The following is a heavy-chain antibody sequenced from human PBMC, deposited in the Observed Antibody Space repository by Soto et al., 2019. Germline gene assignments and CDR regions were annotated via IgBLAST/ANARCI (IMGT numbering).Heavy chain of an antibody. CDR3: ARAMVVTQNWFDP. J-gene: IGHJ5*02. V-gene: IGHV4-30-4*01. CDR2: IYYSGST. D-gene: IGHD2-21*02. Sequence: SEKLSLSCTVSGGSIRSGAYYWIWIRQPPGKGLEWIGYIYYSGSTYYNPSLKSRVTISVDTSKNQFSLKLSSVTADDTAVYYCARAMVVTQNWFDPWGQGTLVTIS. CDR1: GGSIRSGAYY.